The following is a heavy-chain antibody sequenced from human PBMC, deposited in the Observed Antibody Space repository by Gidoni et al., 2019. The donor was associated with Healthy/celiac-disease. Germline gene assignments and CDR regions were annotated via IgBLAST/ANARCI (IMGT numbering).Heavy chain of an antibody. Sequence: QVQLVQSGAEVKKPGSSFKFSCKASGGTFSSYTISWVRQAPGQGLEWMGRIIPILGIANYEQKVQGRVTITEDKSTSTAYMELSSLRSEDTAVYYCARGGYCSSTSCYAISDYWGQGTLVTVSS. V-gene: IGHV1-69*02. CDR3: ARGGYCSSTSCYAISDY. J-gene: IGHJ4*02. CDR1: GGTFSSYT. CDR2: IIPILGIA. D-gene: IGHD2-2*01.